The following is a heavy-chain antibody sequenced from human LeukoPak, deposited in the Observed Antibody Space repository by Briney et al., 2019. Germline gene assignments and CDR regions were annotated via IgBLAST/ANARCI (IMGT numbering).Heavy chain of an antibody. D-gene: IGHD6-19*01. J-gene: IGHJ4*02. CDR3: ARRAPGFSSGWLDY. Sequence: GGSLRLSCAASGFTFSSYGMHWVRQAPGKGLEWAAFIRYDGSNKYYADSVKGRFTISRDNSKNTLYLQMNSLRAEDLAVYYCARRAPGFSSGWLDYWGQGTLVTVSS. CDR2: IRYDGSNK. V-gene: IGHV3-30*02. CDR1: GFTFSSYG.